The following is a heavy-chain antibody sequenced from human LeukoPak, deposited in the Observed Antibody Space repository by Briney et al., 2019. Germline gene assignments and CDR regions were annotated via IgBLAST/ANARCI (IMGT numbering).Heavy chain of an antibody. D-gene: IGHD2-15*01. V-gene: IGHV3-33*01. CDR1: GFTFSPYG. J-gene: IGHJ4*02. CDR3: ARDPDPSAASFFDL. Sequence: GGSLRLSCVASGFTFSPYGMHWARQAPGEGLEWVAAIWNDGTHHYYADSVKGRFTISRDNFKSTLYLDMDSLSAEDAAFSFCARDPDPSAASFFDLWGQGTLVTVSS. CDR2: IWNDGTHH.